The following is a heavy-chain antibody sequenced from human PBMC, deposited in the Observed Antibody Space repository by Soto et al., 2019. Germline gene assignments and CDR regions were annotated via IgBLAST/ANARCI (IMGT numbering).Heavy chain of an antibody. V-gene: IGHV4-30-4*01. Sequence: SETLSLTCTVSGDSISNGDYYWSWIRQPPGRGLEWIEYIDSSGSTYYNPSLKSRLTTSVDMSKNQFSLRLTSVTAADTAVYYCASRYLYWGQGLLVTVSS. CDR3: ASRYLY. CDR2: IDSSGST. CDR1: GDSISNGDYY. D-gene: IGHD3-16*02. J-gene: IGHJ4*02.